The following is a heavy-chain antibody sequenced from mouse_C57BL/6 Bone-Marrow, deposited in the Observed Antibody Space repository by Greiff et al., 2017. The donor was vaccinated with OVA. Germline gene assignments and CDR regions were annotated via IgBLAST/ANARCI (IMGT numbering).Heavy chain of an antibody. CDR3: ERENYGSSNLWYFDV. J-gene: IGHJ1*03. Sequence: EVKVVESEGGLVQPGSSMKLSCTASGFTFSDYYMAWVRQVPEKGLEWVANINYDGSSTYYLDSLKSRFIISRDNAKNILYLQMSSLKSEDTATYYCERENYGSSNLWYFDVWGTGTTVTVSS. V-gene: IGHV5-16*01. CDR1: GFTFSDYY. CDR2: INYDGSST. D-gene: IGHD1-1*01.